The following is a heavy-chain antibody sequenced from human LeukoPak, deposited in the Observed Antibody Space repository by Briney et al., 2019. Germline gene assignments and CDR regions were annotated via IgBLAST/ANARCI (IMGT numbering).Heavy chain of an antibody. CDR1: GGSFSGYY. CDR3: ARGSDAYCSSTSCSYFDY. V-gene: IGHV4-34*01. CDR2: INHSGST. D-gene: IGHD2-2*01. J-gene: IGHJ4*02. Sequence: KPSETLSLTCAVYGGSFSGYYWSWIRQPPGKGLEWIGEINHSGSTNYNPSLKSRVTISVDTSKNQFSLNLSSVTAADTAVYYCARGSDAYCSSTSCSYFDYWGQGTLVTVSS.